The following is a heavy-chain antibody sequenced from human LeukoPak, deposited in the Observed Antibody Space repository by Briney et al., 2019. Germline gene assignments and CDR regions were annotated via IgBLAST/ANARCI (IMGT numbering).Heavy chain of an antibody. Sequence: SETLSLTCTVSGGSISSSSYYWGWIRQPPGKGLEWIGSIYYSGSTYYNPSLKSRVTISVDTSKNQFSLKLSSVTAADTAVYYCARARPRITIFGVVIDFGWFDPWGQGTLVTVSS. D-gene: IGHD3-3*01. CDR1: GGSISSSSYY. V-gene: IGHV4-39*07. CDR2: IYYSGST. J-gene: IGHJ5*02. CDR3: ARARPRITIFGVVIDFGWFDP.